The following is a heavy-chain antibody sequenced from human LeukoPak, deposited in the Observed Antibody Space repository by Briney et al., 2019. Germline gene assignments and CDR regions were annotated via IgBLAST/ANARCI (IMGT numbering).Heavy chain of an antibody. CDR2: INTDGSHT. CDR1: GFTFSSTW. Sequence: PGGSLRLSCAASGFTFSSTWMNWVRQAPGKGLVWVSLINTDGSHTKYADSMKGRFTISRDNAKNTVSLQMISLRADDTAVYYCARGASGGWYAIDYWGQGTLVTVSS. V-gene: IGHV3-74*03. CDR3: ARGASGGWYAIDY. J-gene: IGHJ4*02. D-gene: IGHD6-19*01.